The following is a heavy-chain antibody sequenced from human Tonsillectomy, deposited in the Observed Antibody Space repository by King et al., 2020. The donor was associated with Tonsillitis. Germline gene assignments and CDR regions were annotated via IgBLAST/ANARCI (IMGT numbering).Heavy chain of an antibody. CDR1: GGSISSSSYY. V-gene: IGHV4-39*07. Sequence: QLQESGPGLVKPSETLSLTCTVSGGSISSSSYYWGWIRQPPGKGLEWIGSIYYRGSTYYNPSLKSRVTISVDTSKNQFSLKLSSVTAADTAVYYCARPGEPYYFDYWGQGTLVTVSS. CDR2: IYYRGST. CDR3: ARPGEPYYFDY. J-gene: IGHJ4*02. D-gene: IGHD2-21*01.